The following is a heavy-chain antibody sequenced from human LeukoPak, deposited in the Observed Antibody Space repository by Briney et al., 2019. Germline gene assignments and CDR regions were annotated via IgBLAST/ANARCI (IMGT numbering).Heavy chain of an antibody. J-gene: IGHJ4*02. CDR3: ATTQYNYGYYFDY. CDR2: ISTSGGSK. V-gene: IGHV3-23*01. D-gene: IGHD3-10*01. Sequence: PGGALRLSCAASGFTFSSYGMSWVRQAPGKGLEGVAAISTSGGSKYYADCVKGRFTLPRDNSKNTLSLQMKSMRVEDTAVYYCATTQYNYGYYFDYWGQGTLVTVSS. CDR1: GFTFSSYG.